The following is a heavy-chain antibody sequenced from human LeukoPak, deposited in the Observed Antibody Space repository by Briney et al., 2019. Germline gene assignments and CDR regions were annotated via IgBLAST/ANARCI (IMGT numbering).Heavy chain of an antibody. CDR3: ATDPNPCSSTSGYFDF. CDR2: MLPIFGTA. Sequence: ASVKVSCKASGGNFRNYGFHWVRQAPGQGLEWMGGMLPIFGTANYAQKFQGRVTITADESSNTASLDLSSLTSEDTAVYYCATDPNPCSSTSGYFDFWGQGTLVTVSS. V-gene: IGHV1-69*13. CDR1: GGNFRNYG. J-gene: IGHJ4*02. D-gene: IGHD6-13*01.